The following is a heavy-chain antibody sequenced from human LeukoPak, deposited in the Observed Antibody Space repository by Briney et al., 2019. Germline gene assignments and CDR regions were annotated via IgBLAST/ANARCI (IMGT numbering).Heavy chain of an antibody. CDR3: ASSWYYDSSGYPLDAFDI. CDR1: GFTFSTYA. Sequence: GGSLTLLCAASGFTFSTYAMHWVRQAPGKGLVWVSRINSDGSSTSYADSVKGRFTISRDNAKNTLYLQMNSLRAEDTAVYYCASSWYYDSSGYPLDAFDIWGQGTMVTVSS. CDR2: INSDGSST. V-gene: IGHV3-74*01. D-gene: IGHD3-22*01. J-gene: IGHJ3*02.